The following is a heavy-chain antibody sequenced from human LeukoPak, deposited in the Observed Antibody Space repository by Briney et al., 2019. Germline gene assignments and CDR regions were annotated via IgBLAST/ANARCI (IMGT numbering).Heavy chain of an antibody. J-gene: IGHJ3*02. CDR1: GGSSSSYY. V-gene: IGHV4-59*01. Sequence: SETLSLTCTVSGGSSSSYYWGWIRQPPGNGMEWIGYIFYCGNSNYNPYLKSRVTLSVATSKNEFSVKLSSVTAADTAMYYCARMGGITMIRGVLSAFDIWGQGTMVTVSS. CDR2: IFYCGNS. D-gene: IGHD3-10*01. CDR3: ARMGGITMIRGVLSAFDI.